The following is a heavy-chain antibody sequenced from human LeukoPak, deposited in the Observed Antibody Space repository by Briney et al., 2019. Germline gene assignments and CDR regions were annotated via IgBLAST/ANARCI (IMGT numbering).Heavy chain of an antibody. J-gene: IGHJ5*02. D-gene: IGHD3-9*01. CDR2: ISSSSSYI. Sequence: GGSLRLSCAASGFTFSSYSMNWVRQAPGKGLEWVSSISSSSSYIYYADSVKGRFTISRDNAKNSLYLQMNSLRAEDTAVYYCVRDGEELRYFDWLFWFDPWGQGTLVTVSS. CDR3: VRDGEELRYFDWLFWFDP. CDR1: GFTFSSYS. V-gene: IGHV3-21*01.